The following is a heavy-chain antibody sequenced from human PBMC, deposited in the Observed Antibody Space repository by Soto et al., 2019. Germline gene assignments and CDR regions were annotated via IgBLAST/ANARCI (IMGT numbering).Heavy chain of an antibody. CDR2: IIPIFGTA. CDR1: GGTFSSYA. CDR3: ARGTNYDILTGPISRGGSYYGMDV. J-gene: IGHJ6*02. V-gene: IGHV1-69*13. Sequence: GASVKVSCKASGGTFSSYAISWVLQAPGQGLEWMGGIIPIFGTANYAQKFQGRVTITADESTSTAYMELSSLRSEDTAVYYCARGTNYDILTGPISRGGSYYGMDVWGQGTTVTVSS. D-gene: IGHD3-9*01.